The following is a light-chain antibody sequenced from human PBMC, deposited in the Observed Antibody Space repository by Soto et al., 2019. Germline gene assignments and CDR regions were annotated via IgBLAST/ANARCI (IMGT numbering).Light chain of an antibody. CDR3: QQSYTTPYT. CDR2: AAS. V-gene: IGKV1-39*01. Sequence: DIQMTQSPSSLSASVGDRVTITCRASQSISNLLNWYQQEPGKAPKLLIYAASRFQSGVPSRFSGSGSATDFTLTISSLQPEDFAIYSCQQSYTTPYTFGQGTKLEIK. CDR1: QSISNL. J-gene: IGKJ2*01.